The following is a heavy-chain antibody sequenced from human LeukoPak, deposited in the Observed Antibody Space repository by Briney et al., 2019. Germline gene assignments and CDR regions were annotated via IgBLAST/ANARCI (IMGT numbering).Heavy chain of an antibody. Sequence: GSLRLSCAASGFTFDDYGMSWVRQAPGKGLEWIGDIYYSGTTNYNPSLKSRLTISLDTSKNQFSLRLTSVTAADTAVYYCARIDAVAATPTSFDYWGQGTLVTVSS. CDR2: IYYSGTT. CDR3: ARIDAVAATPTSFDY. V-gene: IGHV4-59*01. CDR1: GFTFDDYG. J-gene: IGHJ4*02. D-gene: IGHD6-19*01.